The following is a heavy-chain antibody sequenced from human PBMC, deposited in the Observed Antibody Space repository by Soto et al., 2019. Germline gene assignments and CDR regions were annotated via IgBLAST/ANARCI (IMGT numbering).Heavy chain of an antibody. D-gene: IGHD3-3*01. Sequence: SETLSLTCTVSGGSISSYYWSWIRQPPGKGLEWIGYIYYSGSTNYNPSLKSRVTISVDTSKNQFSLKLSSVTAADTAVYYCASFPYYDFWSVDVWGQGTTVTVSS. CDR1: GGSISSYY. CDR3: ASFPYYDFWSVDV. V-gene: IGHV4-59*08. CDR2: IYYSGST. J-gene: IGHJ6*02.